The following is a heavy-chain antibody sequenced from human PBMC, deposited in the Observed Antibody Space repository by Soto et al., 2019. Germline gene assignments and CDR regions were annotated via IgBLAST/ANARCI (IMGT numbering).Heavy chain of an antibody. CDR2: ISSSGSYI. J-gene: IGHJ6*02. CDR3: ARYDSSGYYWPYYYYGMDL. Sequence: EVQLVESGGGLVKPGGSLRLSCAASGFTFSTYSMNWVRQAPGKGLEWVSSISSSGSYIYYADSVKGRFTISRDNAKNSLYLQMNRLRAEDTAVYYCARYDSSGYYWPYYYYGMDLWGQGTTVTVSS. CDR1: GFTFSTYS. D-gene: IGHD3-22*01. V-gene: IGHV3-21*01.